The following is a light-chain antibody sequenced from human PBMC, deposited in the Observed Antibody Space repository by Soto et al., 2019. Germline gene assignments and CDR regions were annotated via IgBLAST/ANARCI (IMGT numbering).Light chain of an antibody. V-gene: IGKV3-20*01. Sequence: EIVMTQSPATLSVSPGERATLSCRASQSVYNNLAWYQQKPGQAPRLLIYSTSIRAAGIPDRFSVSGSGTDFSLTISRLEPEDFAVYYCQHFGRSPLTFGGGTKVEIK. CDR3: QHFGRSPLT. J-gene: IGKJ4*01. CDR2: STS. CDR1: QSVYNN.